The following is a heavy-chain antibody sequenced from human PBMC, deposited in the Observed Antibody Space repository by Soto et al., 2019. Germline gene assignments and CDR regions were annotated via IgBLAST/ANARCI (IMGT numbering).Heavy chain of an antibody. D-gene: IGHD3-22*01. CDR2: ISYDGSNK. CDR1: GFTFSSYG. V-gene: IGHV3-30*18. J-gene: IGHJ4*02. CDR3: AKPKSSGYLLGY. Sequence: LRLSCAASGFTFSSYGMHWVRQAPGKGLEWVAVISYDGSNKYYADSVKGRFTISRDNSKNTLYLQMNSLRAEDTAVYYCAKPKSSGYLLGYWGQGTLVTVSS.